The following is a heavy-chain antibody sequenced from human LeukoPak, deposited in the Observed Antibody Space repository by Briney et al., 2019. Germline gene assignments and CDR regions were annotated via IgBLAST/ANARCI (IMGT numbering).Heavy chain of an antibody. D-gene: IGHD6-19*01. J-gene: IGHJ4*02. CDR2: IRSSDSST. Sequence: GGSLRLSCVASGFTFSSYAMTWVRQAPGRGLEWVSTIRSSDSSTICADSVQGRFTISRDNSKNTLYLQMNGLGAEDTAVYYCARSAVGHNFDYWGQGTLVTVSS. CDR1: GFTFSSYA. CDR3: ARSAVGHNFDY. V-gene: IGHV3-23*01.